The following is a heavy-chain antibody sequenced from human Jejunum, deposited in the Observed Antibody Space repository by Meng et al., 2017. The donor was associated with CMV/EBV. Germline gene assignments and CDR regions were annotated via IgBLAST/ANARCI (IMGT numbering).Heavy chain of an antibody. CDR2: TYWDDDK. Sequence: QITLKESGPTLVKPTQTLTLTCTFSGFSLSTSEVGVGWIRQPPGKALEWLAVTYWDDDKRYSPSLKSRLTITKDTSKNQVVLTLTNMDPVDTATYYCALFTRSWFDPWGQGTLVTVSS. V-gene: IGHV2-5*02. D-gene: IGHD2-2*01. CDR1: GFSLSTSEVG. J-gene: IGHJ5*02. CDR3: ALFTRSWFDP.